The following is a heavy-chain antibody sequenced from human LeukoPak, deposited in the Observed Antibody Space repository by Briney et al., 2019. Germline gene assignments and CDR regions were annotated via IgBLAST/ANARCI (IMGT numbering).Heavy chain of an antibody. J-gene: IGHJ4*02. CDR1: GFTFSSYG. D-gene: IGHD3-10*01. CDR3: AKGGLLWFGELFFDY. Sequence: PGGSLRLSCAASGFTFSSYGMHWVRQAPGKGLEWVSAISGSGGSTYYADSVKGRFTISRDNSKNTLYLQMNSLRAEDTAVYYCAKGGLLWFGELFFDYWGQGTLVTVSS. CDR2: ISGSGGST. V-gene: IGHV3-23*01.